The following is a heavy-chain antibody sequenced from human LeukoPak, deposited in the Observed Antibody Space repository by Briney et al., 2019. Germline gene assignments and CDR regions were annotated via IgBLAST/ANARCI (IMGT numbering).Heavy chain of an antibody. CDR1: GYTFTSYG. D-gene: IGHD3-10*01. CDR2: TSAYSGNT. J-gene: IGHJ4*02. CDR3: ARVVNYGSGSYYVRDV. Sequence: GASVKVSCKASGYTFTSYGISWVRQAPGQGLEWMGRTSAYSGNTNYAQKLQGRVTMTTDTSTSTAYMELRSLRSDDTAVYYCARVVNYGSGSYYVRDVWGQGTLVTVSS. V-gene: IGHV1-18*01.